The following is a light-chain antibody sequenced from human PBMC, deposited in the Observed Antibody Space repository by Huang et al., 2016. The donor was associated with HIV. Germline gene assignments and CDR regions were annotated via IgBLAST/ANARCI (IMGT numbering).Light chain of an antibody. CDR1: QSVSSH. CDR2: GPS. J-gene: IGKJ5*01. V-gene: IGKV3-15*01. CDR3: QQYNNWPPIT. Sequence: EIVMTQSPVTLSVSPGERATLSCRASQSVSSHLAWYQQKPGQAPRLLIYGPSTRATGDPARMSGSGAGTEFTLPISSLQSEDFALYYCQQYNNWPPITFGQGTRLEIK.